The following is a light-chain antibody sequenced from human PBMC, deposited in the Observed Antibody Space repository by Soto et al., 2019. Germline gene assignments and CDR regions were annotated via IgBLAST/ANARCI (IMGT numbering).Light chain of an antibody. V-gene: IGKV3-20*01. CDR1: QSVSSN. CDR3: QQYGSSGT. J-gene: IGKJ1*01. Sequence: IVWTQSPATLSLSPGERATLSCRASQSVSSNLAWYQQKPGQAPRLRIYGASTRATGVPDRLSGSGSGTDFTLTISRMEPEDFAVYYCQQYGSSGTFGQGTKVDIK. CDR2: GAS.